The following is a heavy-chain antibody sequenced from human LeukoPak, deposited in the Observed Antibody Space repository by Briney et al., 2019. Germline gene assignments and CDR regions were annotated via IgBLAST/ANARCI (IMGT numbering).Heavy chain of an antibody. D-gene: IGHD6-13*01. CDR2: INSDGSST. CDR3: ARGGIAAAELMVDP. CDR1: GFTFTNYW. Sequence: GGSLRLSCAASGFTFTNYWMHWVRQAPGKGLVWVSYINSDGSSTNYADSVKGRFTISRDNSKNTLYLQMNSLRAEDTAVYYCARGGIAAAELMVDPWGQGTLVTVSS. V-gene: IGHV3-74*01. J-gene: IGHJ5*02.